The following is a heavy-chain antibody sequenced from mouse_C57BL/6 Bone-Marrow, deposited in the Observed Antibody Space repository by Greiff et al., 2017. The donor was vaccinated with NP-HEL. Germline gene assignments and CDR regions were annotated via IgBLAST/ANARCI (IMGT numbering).Heavy chain of an antibody. CDR1: GYTFTNYW. D-gene: IGHD1-1*01. CDR3: ARGTTVVAHRYWYFDV. V-gene: IGHV1-63*01. J-gene: IGHJ1*03. CDR2: IYPGGGYT. Sequence: QVQLQQSGAELVRPGTSVKMSCKASGYTFTNYWIGWAKQRPGHGLEWIGDIYPGGGYTNYNEKFKGKATLTADKSSSTAYMQFSSLTSEDSAIYYCARGTTVVAHRYWYFDVWGTGTTVTVSS.